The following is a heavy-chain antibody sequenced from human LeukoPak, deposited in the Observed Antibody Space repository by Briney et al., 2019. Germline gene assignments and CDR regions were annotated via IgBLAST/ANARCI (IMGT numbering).Heavy chain of an antibody. CDR2: ISSSSSYI. Sequence: GSLRISCAASGFTFSSYSMNWVRQAPGKGLEWVSSISSSSSYIYYADTVKGRFTISRDNAKNSLYLQMNSLRAEDTAVYYCARVELLWFGEMNTGMDVCGQGTTVTVSS. CDR1: GFTFSSYS. V-gene: IGHV3-21*01. CDR3: ARVELLWFGEMNTGMDV. D-gene: IGHD3-10*01. J-gene: IGHJ6*02.